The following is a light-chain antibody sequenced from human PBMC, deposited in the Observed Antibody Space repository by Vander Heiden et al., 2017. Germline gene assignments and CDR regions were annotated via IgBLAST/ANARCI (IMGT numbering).Light chain of an antibody. CDR2: RAS. J-gene: IGKJ4*01. CDR3: QQCATVPLT. Sequence: DSQMTQSPSSLCVSVGDRVTITRRVSKSIRNYVKWYQYKPAKAPNLLIYRASTLRSGVPSRFTGPASGTDFTFTLISPQPDDFATYYCQQCATVPLTFGGGTKVEIK. CDR1: KSIRNY. V-gene: IGKV1-39*01.